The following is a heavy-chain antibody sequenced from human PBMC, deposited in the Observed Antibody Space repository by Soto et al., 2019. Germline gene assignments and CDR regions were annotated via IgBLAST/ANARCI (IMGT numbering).Heavy chain of an antibody. CDR3: ARDPRGCSGGSCYLNYYYYGMDV. Sequence: SVKVSCKASGGTFSSYAISWVRQAPGQGLEWMGGIIPIFGTANYAQKFQGRVTITADGSTSTAYMELSSLRSEDTAVYYCARDPRGCSGGSCYLNYYYYGMDVWGQGTTVTVSS. CDR1: GGTFSSYA. V-gene: IGHV1-69*13. J-gene: IGHJ6*02. D-gene: IGHD2-15*01. CDR2: IIPIFGTA.